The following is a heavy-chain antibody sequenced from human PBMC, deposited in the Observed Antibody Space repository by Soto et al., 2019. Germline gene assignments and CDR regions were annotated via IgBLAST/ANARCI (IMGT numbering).Heavy chain of an antibody. CDR2: ISYDGTNT. J-gene: IGHJ3*02. D-gene: IGHD1-1*01. CDR1: GFTLSNYG. CDR3: ARQLVMGAFDI. Sequence: QVRLVESGRGVVQPGRSLRLTCVASGFTLSNYGMHWVRQAPGKGLEWVAVISYDGTNTYYADSVKGRFTISRDKSRNTLYLQMNSLRAEDTAVYYCARQLVMGAFDIWGQGTMVTVSS. V-gene: IGHV3-30*03.